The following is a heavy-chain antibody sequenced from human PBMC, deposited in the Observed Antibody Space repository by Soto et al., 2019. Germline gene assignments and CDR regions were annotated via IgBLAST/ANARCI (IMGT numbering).Heavy chain of an antibody. Sequence: QVQLQESGPGLVKPSQTLSLTCTVSGGSISSGDYYWSWIRQPPGKGLEGIGYILYSGTTNYNPSVEGRLTISVDTSKNQFSLKLTSVTAADTAVYYCARNGALDYWGRGTLVTVSS. J-gene: IGHJ4*02. CDR2: ILYSGTT. CDR3: ARNGALDY. CDR1: GGSISSGDYY. V-gene: IGHV4-30-4*01. D-gene: IGHD2-8*01.